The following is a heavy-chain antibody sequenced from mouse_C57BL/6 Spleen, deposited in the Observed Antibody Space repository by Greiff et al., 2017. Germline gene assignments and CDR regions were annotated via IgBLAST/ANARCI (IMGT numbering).Heavy chain of an antibody. J-gene: IGHJ4*01. CDR1: GYTFTSYW. CDR3: TNGGYRSYYAMDY. CDR2: IYPGNGDT. V-gene: IGHV1-5*01. Sequence: EVQLQQSGTVLARPGASVKMSCKTSGYTFTSYWMHWVKQRPGQGLEWIGAIYPGNGDTSYNQKFKGKAKLTAVTSASTAYMELSSLTNEDSAVYYCTNGGYRSYYAMDYWGQGTSVTVSS. D-gene: IGHD2-14*01.